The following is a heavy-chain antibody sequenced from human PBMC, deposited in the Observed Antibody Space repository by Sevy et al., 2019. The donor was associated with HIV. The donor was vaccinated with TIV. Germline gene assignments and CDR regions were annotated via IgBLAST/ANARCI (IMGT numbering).Heavy chain of an antibody. CDR1: GGSISSYY. V-gene: IGHV4-59*01. D-gene: IGHD2-2*01. CDR2: MDYSGSS. Sequence: SETLSLTCTVSGGSISSYYWKWIRQPPGKGLEWIGYMDYSGSSSYNPSLKGRFSISLDTSKNQFSLKLTSVTAADTAVYYCARAGGSTDWGIDVWGQGTTVTVSS. CDR3: ARAGGSTDWGIDV. J-gene: IGHJ6*02.